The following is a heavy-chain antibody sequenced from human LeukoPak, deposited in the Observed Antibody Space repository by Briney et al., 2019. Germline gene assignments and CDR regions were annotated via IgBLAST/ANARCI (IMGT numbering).Heavy chain of an antibody. Sequence: GESLKISCKVSGYIFTSYWIASVRQMPGTGLEWMGIIYPGDSDTRYSPSFQGQVTISADKSISTAYLQRSSLKASDTAMYYCAKLSTTMAVDYWGQGTLVTVSS. D-gene: IGHD5-18*01. J-gene: IGHJ4*02. CDR2: IYPGDSDT. CDR3: AKLSTTMAVDY. V-gene: IGHV5-51*01. CDR1: GYIFTSYW.